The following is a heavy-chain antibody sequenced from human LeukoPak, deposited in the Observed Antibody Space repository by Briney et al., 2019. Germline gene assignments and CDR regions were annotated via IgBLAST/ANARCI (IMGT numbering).Heavy chain of an antibody. V-gene: IGHV3-21*01. CDR3: ARDYRKYYYDSSGLDY. J-gene: IGHJ4*02. Sequence: GGSLRLSCAASGFTFSSYSMNWVRQAPGKGLEWVSSISSSSSYIYYADSVKGRFTISRDNAKNSLYLQMNSLRAEDTAVYYCARDYRKYYYDSSGLDYWGQGTLVTVSS. D-gene: IGHD3-22*01. CDR2: ISSSSSYI. CDR1: GFTFSSYS.